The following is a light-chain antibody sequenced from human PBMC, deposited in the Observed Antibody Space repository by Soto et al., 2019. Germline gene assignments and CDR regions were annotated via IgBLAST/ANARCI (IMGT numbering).Light chain of an antibody. Sequence: EGVMTQSPATLSVSPGDRATLSCRASQSVDTNVVWYQQKPGQPPRLLVHSASIRATGVPARFTGIGSGTDFTLTISGMQSDDFAIYYCQQYYNWPPYTFGQGTRLQIK. CDR2: SAS. CDR1: QSVDTN. J-gene: IGKJ2*01. CDR3: QQYYNWPPYT. V-gene: IGKV3-15*01.